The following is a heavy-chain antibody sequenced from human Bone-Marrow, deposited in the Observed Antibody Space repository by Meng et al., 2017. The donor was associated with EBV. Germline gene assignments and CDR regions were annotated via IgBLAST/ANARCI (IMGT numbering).Heavy chain of an antibody. Sequence: VQLQESRPGLVKPSVTLSLTCTVSGAAVSSGSYYWNWIRQPPGKGLEWIGYIYYNGNTNYNPSLKSRVTISVDTSKNQFSLKLSSVTAADTAVYYCASTSGNLIYSDYWGQGTLVTVSS. CDR1: GAAVSSGSYY. J-gene: IGHJ4*02. CDR2: IYYNGNT. D-gene: IGHD1-26*01. CDR3: ASTSGNLIYSDY. V-gene: IGHV4-61*01.